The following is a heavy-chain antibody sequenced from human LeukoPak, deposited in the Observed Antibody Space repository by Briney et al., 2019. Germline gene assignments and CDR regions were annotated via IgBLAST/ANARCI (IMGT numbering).Heavy chain of an antibody. CDR2: IYYSGST. CDR1: GGSISSYY. D-gene: IGHD1-26*01. J-gene: IGHJ4*02. V-gene: IGHV4-59*01. Sequence: PSETLSLTCTVSGGSISSYYWSWIRQPPGKGLEWIGYIYYSGSTNYNPSLKSRVTISVDTSKNQFSLKLSSVTAADTAVYYCARLGISQAYWGQGTLVTVSS. CDR3: ARLGISQAY.